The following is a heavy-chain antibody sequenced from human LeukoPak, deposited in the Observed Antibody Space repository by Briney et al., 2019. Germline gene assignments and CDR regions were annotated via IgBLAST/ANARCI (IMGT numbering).Heavy chain of an antibody. Sequence: GGSLRLSCAASGFTVSSNYMSWVRQAPGKGLEWVSVIYSGGSTYYADSVKGRFTISRDNSKNTLYLQMNSLRAEDTAVYYCAKSGPFNWNYIFENWFDPWGQGTLVTVSS. CDR1: GFTVSSNY. CDR2: IYSGGST. CDR3: AKSGPFNWNYIFENWFDP. V-gene: IGHV3-53*01. J-gene: IGHJ5*02. D-gene: IGHD1-7*01.